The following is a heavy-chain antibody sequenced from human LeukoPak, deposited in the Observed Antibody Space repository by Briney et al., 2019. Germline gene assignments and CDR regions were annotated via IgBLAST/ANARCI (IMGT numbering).Heavy chain of an antibody. J-gene: IGHJ4*02. CDR3: TTDLSSSWWPAAIDY. V-gene: IGHV3-15*01. D-gene: IGHD6-13*01. CDR1: GFTFSNAW. Sequence: GGSLRLSCAASGFTFSNAWMSWVRQAPGKGLEWVGRIKSKTDGGTTDYAAPVKGRFTISRDDSKNTLYLQMNSLKTEDTAVYYCTTDLSSSWWPAAIDYWGQGTLVTVSS. CDR2: IKSKTDGGTT.